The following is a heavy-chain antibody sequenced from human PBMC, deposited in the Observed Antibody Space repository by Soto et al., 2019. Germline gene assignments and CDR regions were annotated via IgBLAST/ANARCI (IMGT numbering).Heavy chain of an antibody. V-gene: IGHV4-4*02. CDR2: IYRTGST. CDR1: GGSFTSNNW. J-gene: IGHJ4*02. D-gene: IGHD1-7*01. CDR3: ASRDPGTSVDY. Sequence: SETLSLTCAVSGGSFTSNNWWTWVRQPPGQGLEWIGEIYRTGSTNYHPSLKSRVIISLDKSENQFSLKVTSLTAADTAVYYCASRDPGTSVDYWGQGTLVTVS.